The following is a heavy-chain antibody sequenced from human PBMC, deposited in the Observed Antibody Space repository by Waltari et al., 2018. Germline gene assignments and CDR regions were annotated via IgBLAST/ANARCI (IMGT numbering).Heavy chain of an antibody. CDR2: IHGSGRI. Sequence: QVQLQESGPGLVKPSGPLSVTCAVSGDSIRGSFWWSWVRQTPGKGLEWIGQIHGSGRINYNPSLESRVTVSRDTSNNQFSLKLTSATAADTAVYFCARDRGRGLYLDSWGQGILVTVSP. CDR1: GDSIRGSFW. J-gene: IGHJ4*02. V-gene: IGHV4-4*02. D-gene: IGHD5-12*01. CDR3: ARDRGRGLYLDS.